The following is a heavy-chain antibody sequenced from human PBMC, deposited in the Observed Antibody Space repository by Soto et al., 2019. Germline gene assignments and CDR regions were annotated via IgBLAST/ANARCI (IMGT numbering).Heavy chain of an antibody. V-gene: IGHV3-30-3*01. CDR1: GFTFSSYA. CDR3: ARDRMTTVTTLEMAFDY. D-gene: IGHD4-17*01. Sequence: GGSLRLSCAASGFTFSSYAMHWVRQAPGKGLEWVAVISYDGSNKYYADSVKGRFTISRDNSKNTLYLQMNSLRAEDTAVYYCARDRMTTVTTLEMAFDYWGQGTLVTV. CDR2: ISYDGSNK. J-gene: IGHJ4*02.